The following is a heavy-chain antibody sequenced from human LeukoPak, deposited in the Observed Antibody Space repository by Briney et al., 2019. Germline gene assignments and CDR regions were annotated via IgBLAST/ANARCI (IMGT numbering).Heavy chain of an antibody. CDR1: GGSISSSSYY. J-gene: IGHJ4*02. CDR2: IYYSGST. Sequence: SETLSLTCTVSGGSISSSSYYWGWIRQPPGKGLEWIGSIYYSGSTYYNPSLKSRVTISVDTSKNQFSLKLSSVTAADTAVYYCARDPLGPYYYGSGNGRDDYWGQGTLVTVSS. D-gene: IGHD3-10*01. CDR3: ARDPLGPYYYGSGNGRDDY. V-gene: IGHV4-39*07.